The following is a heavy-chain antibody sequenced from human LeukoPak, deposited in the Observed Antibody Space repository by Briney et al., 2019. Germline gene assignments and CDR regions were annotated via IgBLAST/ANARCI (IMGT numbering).Heavy chain of an antibody. CDR2: VSSDGSR. J-gene: IGHJ4*02. CDR1: GVSFSTTW. CDR3: AADGAYGLTH. Sequence: GGSLRLSCAASGVSFSTTWMHWVRQAPGKGLMWVSHVSSDGSRTYADSVKGRFTVSRDNNKDMVYLQMSSLRAEDTAVYYCAADGAYGLTHWGQGTLVTVSS. V-gene: IGHV3-74*01. D-gene: IGHD3-16*01.